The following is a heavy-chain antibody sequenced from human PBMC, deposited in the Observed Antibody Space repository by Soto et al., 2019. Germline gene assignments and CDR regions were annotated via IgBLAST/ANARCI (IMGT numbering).Heavy chain of an antibody. Sequence: EVQLVESGGGLVQPGGSLRLSCAASGFAFSGYSMNWVRQAPGKGLEWISYTSSGSTTIYYADSVKGRFTISRDNAKNSLYLQMNSLSAEDTAVYYCAREPAAFDYWGQGTLVTVSS. CDR3: AREPAAFDY. CDR2: TSSGSTTI. D-gene: IGHD2-2*01. J-gene: IGHJ4*02. CDR1: GFAFSGYS. V-gene: IGHV3-48*01.